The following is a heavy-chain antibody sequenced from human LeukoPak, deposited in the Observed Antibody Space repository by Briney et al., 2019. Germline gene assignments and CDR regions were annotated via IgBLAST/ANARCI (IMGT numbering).Heavy chain of an antibody. V-gene: IGHV3-48*03. CDR2: ISSSGSTI. D-gene: IGHD3-10*01. J-gene: IGHJ5*02. Sequence: PGGSLRLSCAASGFTFSSYEMNWVRQAPGKGLEWVSYISSSGSTIYYADSVKGRFTISRDNAKNSLYLQMNSLRAEDTAVYYCARHYYGSGSHYRYNWFDPWGQGTLVTVSS. CDR3: ARHYYGSGSHYRYNWFDP. CDR1: GFTFSSYE.